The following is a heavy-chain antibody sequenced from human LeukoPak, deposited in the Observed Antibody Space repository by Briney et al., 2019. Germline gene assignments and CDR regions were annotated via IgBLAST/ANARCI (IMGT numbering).Heavy chain of an antibody. CDR1: GGSISSYY. J-gene: IGHJ4*02. D-gene: IGHD3-22*01. CDR3: ALERGYDSSGYPVLYGY. Sequence: SETLSLTCTVSGGSISSYYWSWIRQPPGKGLEWIGYIYYSGSTNYNPSLKSRVTISVDTSKNQFSLKLSSVTAADTAVYYCALERGYDSSGYPVLYGYWGQGTLVTVSS. V-gene: IGHV4-59*01. CDR2: IYYSGST.